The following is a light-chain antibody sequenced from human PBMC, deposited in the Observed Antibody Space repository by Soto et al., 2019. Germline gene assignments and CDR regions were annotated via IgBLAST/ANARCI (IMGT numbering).Light chain of an antibody. CDR2: HAS. J-gene: IGKJ1*01. V-gene: IGKV3-20*01. CDR1: RSLSSDY. CDR3: KKYGDSPRS. Sequence: IVLMQSPDTLSLSPGERATLSCRASRSLSSDYLAWYQQKPGQAPRLLFYHASRRATGTTDRFSVSGSGTDLTLTIRRLENGDFAVYYCKKYGDSPRSFGQGTKVDIK.